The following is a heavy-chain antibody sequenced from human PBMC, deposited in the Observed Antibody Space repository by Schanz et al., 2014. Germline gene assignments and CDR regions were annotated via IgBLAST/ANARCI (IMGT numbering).Heavy chain of an antibody. CDR3: ARDRRNADLDY. CDR2: ISGSGGST. Sequence: EVQLVESGGGVVQPGGSLRLSCAASGFTFSTYGMNWVRQAPGKGLEWVSAISGSGGSTYYADSVKGRFTISRDNSKNTQYLEMNSLRAEDTARDYCARDRRNADLDYWGQGTLVTVSS. V-gene: IGHV3-23*04. D-gene: IGHD1-1*01. CDR1: GFTFSTYG. J-gene: IGHJ4*02.